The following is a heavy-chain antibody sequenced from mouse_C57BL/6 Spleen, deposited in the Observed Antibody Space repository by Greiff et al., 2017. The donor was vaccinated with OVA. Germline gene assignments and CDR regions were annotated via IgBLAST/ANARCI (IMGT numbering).Heavy chain of an antibody. CDR1: GYAFSSSW. Sequence: QVQLQQSGPELVKPGASVKISCKASGYAFSSSWMNWVKQRPGKGLEWIGRIYPGDGDTNYNGKFKGKATLTADKSSSTAYMQLSSLTSEDSAVDFCARNYYGQYYFDYWGQGTTLTVSS. CDR2: IYPGDGDT. CDR3: ARNYYGQYYFDY. V-gene: IGHV1-82*01. D-gene: IGHD1-1*01. J-gene: IGHJ2*01.